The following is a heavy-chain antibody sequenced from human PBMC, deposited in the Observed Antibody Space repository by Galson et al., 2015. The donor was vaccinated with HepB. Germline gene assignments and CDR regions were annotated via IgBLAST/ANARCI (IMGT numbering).Heavy chain of an antibody. CDR1: GGTFSSYA. CDR3: ARGAGIVVVPAAPDYYYGMDV. V-gene: IGHV1-69*13. Sequence: SVKVSCKASGGTFSSYAISWVRQAPGQGLEWMGRIIPIFGTANYAQKFQGRVTITADESTSTAYMELSSLRSEDTAVYYCARGAGIVVVPAAPDYYYGMDVWGQGTTVTVSS. J-gene: IGHJ6*02. D-gene: IGHD2-2*01. CDR2: IIPIFGTA.